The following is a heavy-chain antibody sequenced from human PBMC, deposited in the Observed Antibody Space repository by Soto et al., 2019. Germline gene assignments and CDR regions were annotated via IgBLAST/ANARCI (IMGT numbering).Heavy chain of an antibody. Sequence: SSETLSLTCAVYGGSFSGYYWSWIRQPPGKGLEWIGEINHSGSTNYNPSLKSRVTISVDTSKNQFSLKLSSVTAADTAVYYCARGQSPYVLRFLAYMDVWGKGTTVTVSS. CDR1: GGSFSGYY. D-gene: IGHD3-3*01. V-gene: IGHV4-34*01. J-gene: IGHJ6*03. CDR2: INHSGST. CDR3: ARGQSPYVLRFLAYMDV.